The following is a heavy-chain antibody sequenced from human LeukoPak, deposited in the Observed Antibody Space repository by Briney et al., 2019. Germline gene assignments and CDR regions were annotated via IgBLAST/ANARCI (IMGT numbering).Heavy chain of an antibody. Sequence: GGSLRLSCAASGFTVSSNYMSWVRQAPGKGLEWVSVIYSGGRTYYADSVKGRFTISRDNSKNTLYLQMNSLRAEDTAVYYCAKDLGIVVEDAFDIWGQGTMVTVSS. V-gene: IGHV3-53*01. CDR3: AKDLGIVVEDAFDI. D-gene: IGHD3-22*01. CDR1: GFTVSSNY. J-gene: IGHJ3*02. CDR2: IYSGGRT.